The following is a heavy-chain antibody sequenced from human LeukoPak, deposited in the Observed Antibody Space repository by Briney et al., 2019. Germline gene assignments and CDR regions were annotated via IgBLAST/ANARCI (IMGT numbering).Heavy chain of an antibody. CDR3: AKERLRRWPVNAFDI. D-gene: IGHD4-23*01. J-gene: IGHJ3*02. CDR1: GFTVSSNY. Sequence: GGSLRLSCAASGFTVSSNYMSWVRQAPGKGLEWVSVIYSGGSTYYADSVKGRFTISRDNSKNTLYLQMNSLRAEDTAVYYCAKERLRRWPVNAFDIWGQGTMVTVSS. CDR2: IYSGGST. V-gene: IGHV3-53*01.